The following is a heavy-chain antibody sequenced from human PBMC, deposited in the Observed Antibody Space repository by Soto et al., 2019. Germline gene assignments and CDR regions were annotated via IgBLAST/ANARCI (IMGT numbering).Heavy chain of an antibody. CDR2: LNAGNGDT. CDR1: GYSFPNYR. V-gene: IGHV1-3*01. D-gene: IGHD4-17*01. CDR3: ARDYGDYPFDY. J-gene: IGHJ4*02. Sequence: ASVKVSCTASGYSFPNYRLHWVRQAPGQRLEWLGWLNAGNGDTKYSQKFQGRLTFTRDTSATTAYMYLSSLRFEDTAVYFCARDYGDYPFDYWGQGTLVTVSS.